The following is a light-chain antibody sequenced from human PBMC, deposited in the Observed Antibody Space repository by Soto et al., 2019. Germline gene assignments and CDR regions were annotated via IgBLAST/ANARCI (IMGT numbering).Light chain of an antibody. CDR1: KNDIGVYDF. V-gene: IGLV2-8*01. Sequence: SVLTQPPSASGSPGQSVTISCTGTKNDIGVYDFVSWYQHHPGKAPRLIIYEVVQRPSGVPDRFSGSKSGNMAPLTVSGLQAADEADYFCKSYAGSNTYVFGSGTKVTVL. CDR3: KSYAGSNTYV. J-gene: IGLJ1*01. CDR2: EVV.